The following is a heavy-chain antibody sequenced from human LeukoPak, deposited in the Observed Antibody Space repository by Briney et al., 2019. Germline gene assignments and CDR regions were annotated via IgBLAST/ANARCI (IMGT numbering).Heavy chain of an antibody. Sequence: GGSLRLSCAASGFTFSNYWMSWVRQAPGKGLEWVANIRQDGSEKNYVDSVRGRFTISRDNAMNSLYLQMNSLRADDTAVYHCARSITIFGVGNFQHWGQGTLVTVSS. CDR2: IRQDGSEK. D-gene: IGHD3-3*01. J-gene: IGHJ1*01. CDR1: GFTFSNYW. CDR3: ARSITIFGVGNFQH. V-gene: IGHV3-7*05.